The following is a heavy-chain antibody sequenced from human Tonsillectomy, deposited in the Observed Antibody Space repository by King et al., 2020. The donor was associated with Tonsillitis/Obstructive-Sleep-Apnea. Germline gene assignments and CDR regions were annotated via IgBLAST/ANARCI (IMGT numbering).Heavy chain of an antibody. Sequence: EVQLVESGGGLVQPGGSLRLSCAASGFTVSSNYMSWVRQAPGKGLEWVSVLYSGGSTYSADSVKGRFTISRDNSKNTLYLQMNSLRAEDTAVYYCATVGGGWLSPRAPPFDSWGQGTLVTVSS. D-gene: IGHD3-22*01. CDR2: LYSGGST. J-gene: IGHJ4*02. CDR1: GFTVSSNY. V-gene: IGHV3-66*01. CDR3: ATVGGGWLSPRAPPFDS.